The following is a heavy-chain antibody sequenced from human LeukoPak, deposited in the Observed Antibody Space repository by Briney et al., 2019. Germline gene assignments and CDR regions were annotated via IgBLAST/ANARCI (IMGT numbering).Heavy chain of an antibody. CDR2: IYYRGNT. V-gene: IGHV4-59*12. CDR1: GGSISTYY. Sequence: SETLSLTCTVSGGSISTYYWSWIRQPPGKGLDWIGYIYYRGNTNYSPSLKSRVIISVDTSTNQISLRLSSVTFADTAIYFCARDRSEWSAEDNWFDPWGQGILVTVSS. D-gene: IGHD3-10*01. J-gene: IGHJ5*02. CDR3: ARDRSEWSAEDNWFDP.